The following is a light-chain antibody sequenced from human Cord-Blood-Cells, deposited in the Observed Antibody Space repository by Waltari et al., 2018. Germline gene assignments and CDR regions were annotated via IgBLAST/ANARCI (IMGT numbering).Light chain of an antibody. V-gene: IGKV1-5*03. J-gene: IGKJ1*01. CDR3: QQYNSYSPWT. CDR2: KAS. CDR1: QSISSL. Sequence: DIQMPQSPSTLCTSVGDRVTITCRASQSISSLLSWYQQNTGKAPKLLIDKASSLECWGPSRLSGSGSWTEFTLTIISLQPDDFATYYCQQYNSYSPWTFGQGTKVEIK.